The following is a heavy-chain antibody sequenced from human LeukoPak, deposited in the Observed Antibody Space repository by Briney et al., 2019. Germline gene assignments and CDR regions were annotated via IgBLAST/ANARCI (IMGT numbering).Heavy chain of an antibody. CDR3: AREGQDSSGYWYLDH. CDR1: GYSISSDYY. J-gene: IGHJ4*02. D-gene: IGHD3-22*01. CDR2: IYHSGST. V-gene: IGHV4-38-2*02. Sequence: SETLSLTCTVSGYSISSDYYWGWIRQPPGKGLEWIGSIYHSGSTYYNPSLKSRVTISVDTSKDQFSLKLTSVTAADTAVYYCAREGQDSSGYWYLDHWGQGTLATVSS.